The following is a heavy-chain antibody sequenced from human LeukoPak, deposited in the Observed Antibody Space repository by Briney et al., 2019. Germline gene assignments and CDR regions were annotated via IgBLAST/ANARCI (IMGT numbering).Heavy chain of an antibody. D-gene: IGHD5-18*01. Sequence: GGSLTLSCAASGFTFSSYGMHWVRQAPGKGLQWVAFTRYDGINKYYADSVKGRFTISRDNSRNTLYLQMNSLRAEDSAVYYCAKDDPFRYNFDDWGQGTLVTVSS. CDR1: GFTFSSYG. CDR2: TRYDGINK. CDR3: AKDDPFRYNFDD. J-gene: IGHJ4*02. V-gene: IGHV3-30*02.